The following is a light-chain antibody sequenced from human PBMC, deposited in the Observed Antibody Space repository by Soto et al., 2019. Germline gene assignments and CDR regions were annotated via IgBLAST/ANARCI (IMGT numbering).Light chain of an antibody. CDR3: QQNFAYPLT. V-gene: IGKV1-39*01. Sequence: DIQMTQSPSSLSASVGDRVTITCRASQNIDNYLNWYQQKPGIAPKLLIFAADTLRSGVPARFTGGGSGGFFTLTIASLQPEDFATYFCQQNFAYPLTFGGGTKVEL. CDR2: AAD. CDR1: QNIDNY. J-gene: IGKJ4*01.